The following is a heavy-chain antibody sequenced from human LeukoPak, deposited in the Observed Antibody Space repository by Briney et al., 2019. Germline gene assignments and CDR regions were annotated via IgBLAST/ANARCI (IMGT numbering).Heavy chain of an antibody. D-gene: IGHD4-11*01. J-gene: IGHJ6*03. V-gene: IGHV1-69*05. CDR3: ARGGRVTTPAGYYYYMDV. Sequence: SVKVSCKASGGTFSSYAISWVRQAPGQGLEWMGGIIPIFGTANYAQKFQGRVTITTDESTSTAYMELSSLRSEDTAVYYCARGGRVTTPAGYYYYMDVWGKGTTVTVSS. CDR2: IIPIFGTA. CDR1: GGTFSSYA.